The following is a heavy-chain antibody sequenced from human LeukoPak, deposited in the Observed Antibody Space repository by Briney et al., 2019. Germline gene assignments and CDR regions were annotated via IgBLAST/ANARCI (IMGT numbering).Heavy chain of an antibody. D-gene: IGHD2-2*01. Sequence: ASVKVSCKASGYTFTGYYMHWVRQAPGQGLEWMGWINPNSGGTNYAQKFQGRVTMTRDTSISTAYMELSRLRSDDTAVYYCARVGSRRYCSSTSCYPDYWGQGTLVTVS. V-gene: IGHV1-2*02. J-gene: IGHJ4*02. CDR3: ARVGSRRYCSSTSCYPDY. CDR1: GYTFTGYY. CDR2: INPNSGGT.